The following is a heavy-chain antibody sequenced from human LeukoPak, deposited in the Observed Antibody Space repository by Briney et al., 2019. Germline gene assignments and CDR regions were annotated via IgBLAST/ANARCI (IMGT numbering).Heavy chain of an antibody. D-gene: IGHD5-18*01. CDR3: ARRPVDTAMAFDY. Sequence: GGSLRLSCAASGFTFSDYYMSWMPQSPGKGLDWVSYIRSSGSTIYYADSVKCRFTISRDNAKNSLYLQMNSLRAEDTAVYCCARRPVDTAMAFDYWGQGTLVTVSS. J-gene: IGHJ4*02. CDR1: GFTFSDYY. CDR2: IRSSGSTI. V-gene: IGHV3-11*01.